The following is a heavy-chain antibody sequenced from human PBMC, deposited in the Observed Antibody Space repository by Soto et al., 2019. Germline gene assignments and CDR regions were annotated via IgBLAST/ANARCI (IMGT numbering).Heavy chain of an antibody. V-gene: IGHV3-9*01. Sequence: EVELVESGGGLVQPGRSLTLACAASGFMLEDYAMHWVRQVPGKGLEWVSGISWNRGDIAYVDSVKGRFTISRDNAKKSLTLQMNSLRPEDTALYYCAKGKVATIKYYGMDVWGQGTTVIVSS. CDR1: GFMLEDYA. D-gene: IGHD5-12*01. CDR3: AKGKVATIKYYGMDV. CDR2: ISWNRGDI. J-gene: IGHJ6*02.